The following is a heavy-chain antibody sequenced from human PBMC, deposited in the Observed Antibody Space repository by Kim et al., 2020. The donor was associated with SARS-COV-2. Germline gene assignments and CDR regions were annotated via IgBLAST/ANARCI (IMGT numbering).Heavy chain of an antibody. CDR1: GYTFTSYA. J-gene: IGHJ6*02. D-gene: IGHD3-3*01. CDR2: INAGNGNT. Sequence: ASVKVSCKASGYTFTSYAMHWVRQAPGQRLEWMGWINAGNGNTKYSQKFQGRVTITRDTSASTAYMELSSLRSEDTAVYYCARIKVRGPDFWSGYYGMDVWGQGTTVTVSS. V-gene: IGHV1-3*01. CDR3: ARIKVRGPDFWSGYYGMDV.